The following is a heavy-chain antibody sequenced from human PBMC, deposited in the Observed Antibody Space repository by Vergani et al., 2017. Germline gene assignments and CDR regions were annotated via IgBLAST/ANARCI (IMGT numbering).Heavy chain of an antibody. CDR3: ARVLVGRFGEAPGYFFDY. CDR2: NIPIFGTA. J-gene: IGHJ4*02. V-gene: IGHV1-69*01. Sequence: QVQLVQSGAEVKKPGSSVKVSCKASGGTFSSYAISWVRQAPGQGLEWMGGNIPIFGTANYAQKFQGRVTITADESTSTAYMGLSSLRSEDTAVYYCARVLVGRFGEAPGYFFDYWGQGTLVTVSS. CDR1: GGTFSSYA. D-gene: IGHD3-10*01.